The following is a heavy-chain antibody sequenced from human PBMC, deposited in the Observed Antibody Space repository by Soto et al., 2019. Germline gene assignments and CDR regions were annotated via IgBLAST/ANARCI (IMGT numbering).Heavy chain of an antibody. CDR3: ARDRGYDFWSGYYSPRPPLYGMDV. V-gene: IGHV1-18*04. CDR1: GYTFTSYG. Sequence: ASVKVSCKASGYTFTSYGISWVRQAPGQGLEWMGWISAYNGNTNYAQKLQGRVTMTTDTSTSTAYMELRSLRSDDTAVYYCARDRGYDFWSGYYSPRPPLYGMDVWG. J-gene: IGHJ6*02. CDR2: ISAYNGNT. D-gene: IGHD3-3*01.